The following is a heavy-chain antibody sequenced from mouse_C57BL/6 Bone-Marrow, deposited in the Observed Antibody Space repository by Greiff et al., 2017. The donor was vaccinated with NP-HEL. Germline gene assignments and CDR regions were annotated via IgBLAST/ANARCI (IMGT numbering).Heavy chain of an antibody. CDR1: GFTFSDYY. CDR3: ARHEDYGSRSYAMDY. Sequence: EVMLVESGGGLVQPGGSLKLSCAASGFTFSDYYMYWVRQTPEKRLEWVAYISNGGGSTYYPDTVKGRFTISRDNAKNTLYLQISRLKSEDTAMYYCARHEDYGSRSYAMDYWGQGTSVTVSS. D-gene: IGHD1-1*01. CDR2: ISNGGGST. J-gene: IGHJ4*01. V-gene: IGHV5-12*01.